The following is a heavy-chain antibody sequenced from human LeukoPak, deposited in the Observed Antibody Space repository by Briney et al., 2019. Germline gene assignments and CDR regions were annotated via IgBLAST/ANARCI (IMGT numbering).Heavy chain of an antibody. CDR2: ISYDGSNK. V-gene: IGHV3-30*04. CDR3: AREGGYYYDSSGYYPGDY. CDR1: GFTFSSYA. Sequence: GGTLRLSCAASGFTFSSYAMHWVRQAPGKGLEWVAVISYDGSNKYYADSVKGRFTISRDNSKNTLYLQMNSLRAEDTAVYYCAREGGYYYDSSGYYPGDYWGQGTLVTVSS. J-gene: IGHJ4*02. D-gene: IGHD3-22*01.